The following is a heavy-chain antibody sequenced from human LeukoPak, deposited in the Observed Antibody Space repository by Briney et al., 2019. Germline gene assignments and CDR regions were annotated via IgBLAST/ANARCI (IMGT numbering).Heavy chain of an antibody. D-gene: IGHD3-16*01. J-gene: IGHJ4*02. CDR1: GGSISSSSYY. V-gene: IGHV4-39*01. CDR3: AGYTGGRSDY. CDR2: IYYSGST. Sequence: SETLSLTCTVSGGSISSSSYYWGWIRQPPGKGPEWIGSIYYSGSTYYNPSLKSRVTISVDTSKNQFPLKLSSVTAADTAVYHCAGYTGGRSDYWGQGTLVTVSS.